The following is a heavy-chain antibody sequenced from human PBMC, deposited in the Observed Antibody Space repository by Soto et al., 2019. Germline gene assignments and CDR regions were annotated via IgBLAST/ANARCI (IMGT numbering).Heavy chain of an antibody. CDR2: ISYDGSNK. CDR1: GFTFSSYA. D-gene: IGHD1-1*01. J-gene: IGHJ6*02. Sequence: QVQLVESGGGEVQPGRSLRLSCAASGFTFSSYAMHWVRQAPGKGLEWVAVISYDGSNKYYADSVKGRFTISRDNSKNTLYLQMNRLRAEDTAVYYCARDRLRYNWNDFPYYYYGMDVWGQGTTVTVSS. V-gene: IGHV3-30-3*01. CDR3: ARDRLRYNWNDFPYYYYGMDV.